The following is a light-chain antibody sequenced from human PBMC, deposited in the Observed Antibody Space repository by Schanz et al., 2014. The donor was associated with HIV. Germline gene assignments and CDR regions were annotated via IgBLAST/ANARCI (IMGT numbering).Light chain of an antibody. J-gene: IGKJ3*01. CDR3: QKYDSAPLT. CDR2: GAS. CDR1: QSVSSSY. V-gene: IGKV3-20*01. Sequence: EIVLTQSPGTLSLSPGERATLSCRASQSVSSSYLAWYQQKPGQAPRLLIYGASSRATGIPDRFSGSGSGTEFTLTISSLQPEDFATYYCQKYDSAPLTFGPGTKVDIK.